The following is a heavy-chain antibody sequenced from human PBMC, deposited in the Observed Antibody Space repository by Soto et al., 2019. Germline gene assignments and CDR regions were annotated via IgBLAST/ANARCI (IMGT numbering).Heavy chain of an antibody. D-gene: IGHD2-21*02. J-gene: IGHJ4*02. CDR2: IYYSGST. CDR1: GGSISSGDYY. Sequence: SETLSLTCTVSGGSISSGDYYWSWIRQPPGKGLEWIGYIYYSGSTYYNPSLKRRVTMSVDTAKNQFSLKLSSVTAADTAVYYCAWCSSCGGDCYLPYNFDYWGQGTLVTVSS. CDR3: AWCSSCGGDCYLPYNFDY. V-gene: IGHV4-30-4*01.